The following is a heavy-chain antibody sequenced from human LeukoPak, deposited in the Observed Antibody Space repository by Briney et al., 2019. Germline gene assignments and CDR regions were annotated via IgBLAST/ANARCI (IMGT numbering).Heavy chain of an antibody. CDR2: IYYSGST. D-gene: IGHD3-10*01. CDR3: ARAWIRGVIPRFDY. Sequence: SETLSLTCTVSGGSINIYYWSWIRQPPGKGLEWIGYIYYSGSTNYNPSLKSRVPISVDTSKNQFSLRLSSVAAADTAVYYWARAWIRGVIPRFDYWGQGTLVTVSS. J-gene: IGHJ4*02. CDR1: GGSINIYY. V-gene: IGHV4-59*01.